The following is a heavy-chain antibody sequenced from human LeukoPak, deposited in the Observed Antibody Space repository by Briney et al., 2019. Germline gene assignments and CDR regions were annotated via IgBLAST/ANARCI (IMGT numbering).Heavy chain of an antibody. Sequence: ASVKVSCKASGGTFSSYAISWVRQAPGQGLEWMGGIIPIFGTANHAQKFQGRVTITADESTSTAYMELSSLRSEDTAVYYCARARPHITIFGVVINQFDYWGQGTLVTVSS. CDR3: ARARPHITIFGVVINQFDY. CDR2: IIPIFGTA. CDR1: GGTFSSYA. V-gene: IGHV1-69*13. D-gene: IGHD3-3*01. J-gene: IGHJ4*02.